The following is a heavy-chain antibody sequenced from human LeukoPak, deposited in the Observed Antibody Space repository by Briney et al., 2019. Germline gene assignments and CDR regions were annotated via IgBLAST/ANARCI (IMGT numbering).Heavy chain of an antibody. CDR1: GFTFSDYY. V-gene: IGHV3-11*04. CDR2: ISSSGSTI. D-gene: IGHD3-10*01. Sequence: GGSLRLSCAASGFTFSDYYMSWIRQAPGKGLEWVSYISSSGSTIYYADSVKGRFTISRDNARNSVYLRMNSLRAEDTAVYYCAKDFEYDYDSGSYWFYFDYWGQGILVTVSS. CDR3: AKDFEYDYDSGSYWFYFDY. J-gene: IGHJ4*02.